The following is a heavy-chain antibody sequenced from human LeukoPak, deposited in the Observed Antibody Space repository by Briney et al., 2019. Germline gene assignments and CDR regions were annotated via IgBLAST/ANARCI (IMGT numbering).Heavy chain of an antibody. CDR1: GGSFSGYY. CDR2: INHSGST. D-gene: IGHD4-17*01. CDR3: ARDLNGDYASAFDI. J-gene: IGHJ3*02. Sequence: SETLSLTCAVYGGSFSGYYWSWIRQPPGKGLEWIGEINHSGSTNYNPSLKSRVTISVDTSKNQFSLKLSSVTAADTAVYYCARDLNGDYASAFDIWGQGTMVTVSS. V-gene: IGHV4-34*01.